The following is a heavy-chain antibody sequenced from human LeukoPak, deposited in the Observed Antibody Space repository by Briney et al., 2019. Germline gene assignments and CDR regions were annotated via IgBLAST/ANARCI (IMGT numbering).Heavy chain of an antibody. CDR2: ISAYNGDT. CDR1: GYTFTSYG. Sequence: ASVKVSCKASGYTFTSYGISWVRQAPGQGLEWMGWISAYNGDTNYPQKFQGRVTMTTDTSTSTAYMELRSLRSDDTAVYYCARVDSSTRCFDYWGQGTLVTVSS. CDR3: ARVDSSTRCFDY. J-gene: IGHJ4*02. D-gene: IGHD2-15*01. V-gene: IGHV1-18*01.